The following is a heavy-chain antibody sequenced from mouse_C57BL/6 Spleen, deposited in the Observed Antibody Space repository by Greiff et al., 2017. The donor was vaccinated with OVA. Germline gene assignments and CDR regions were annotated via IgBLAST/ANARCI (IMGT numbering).Heavy chain of an antibody. CDR2: INPNNGGT. CDR1: GYTFTDYN. CDR3: AREDYALYYFDY. J-gene: IGHJ2*01. Sequence: VQLQQSGPELVKPGASVKMSCKASGYTFTDYNMHWVKQSHGKSLEWIGYINPNNGGTSYNQKFKGKATLTVNKSSSTAYMELRSLTSEDSAVYYCAREDYALYYFDYWGQGTTLTVSS. D-gene: IGHD2-4*01. V-gene: IGHV1-22*01.